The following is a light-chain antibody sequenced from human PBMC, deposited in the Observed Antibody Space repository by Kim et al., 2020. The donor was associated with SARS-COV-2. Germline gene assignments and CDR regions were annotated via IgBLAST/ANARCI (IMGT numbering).Light chain of an antibody. CDR3: QKFGSSYT. CDR1: QSVSSSY. J-gene: IGKJ5*01. CDR2: VAS. V-gene: IGKV3-20*01. Sequence: EIVLTQSPGTLSLSPGERATLSCRASQSVSSSYLACDQQKPGQAPSLLIYVASSRATGIPDRFSGSGSGTDFTLTISRLEPEDFAVYYCQKFGSSYTFWQRARLWIK.